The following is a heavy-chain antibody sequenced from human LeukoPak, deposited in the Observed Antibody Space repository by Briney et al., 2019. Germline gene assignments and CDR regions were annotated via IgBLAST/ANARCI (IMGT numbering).Heavy chain of an antibody. V-gene: IGHV1-3*01. CDR2: INAGNGNT. J-gene: IGHJ6*04. Sequence: ASVKVSCKASGYTFTSHAMHWVRQAPGQRLEWMGWINAGNGNTKYSQKFQGRVTITRDTSASTAYMELSSLRSEDTAVYYCARSQGDVPAAKYYYYYGMDVWGKGTTVTVSS. D-gene: IGHD2-2*01. CDR3: ARSQGDVPAAKYYYYYGMDV. CDR1: GYTFTSHA.